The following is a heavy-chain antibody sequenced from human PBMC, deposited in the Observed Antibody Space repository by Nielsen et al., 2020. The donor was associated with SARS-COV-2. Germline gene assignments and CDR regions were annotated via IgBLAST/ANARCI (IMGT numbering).Heavy chain of an antibody. D-gene: IGHD5-18*01. Sequence: SVKVSCKASGFTFTSSAVQWVRQARGQRLEWIGWIVVGSGNTNYAQKFQERVTITRDMSTSTAYMELSSLRSEDTAVYYCARDYQPKYSYGYDGDAFDIWGQGTMVTVPS. V-gene: IGHV1-58*01. CDR2: IVVGSGNT. CDR1: GFTFTSSA. CDR3: ARDYQPKYSYGYDGDAFDI. J-gene: IGHJ3*02.